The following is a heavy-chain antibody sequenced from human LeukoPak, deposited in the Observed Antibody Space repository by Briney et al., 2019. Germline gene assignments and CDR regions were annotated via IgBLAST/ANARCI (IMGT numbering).Heavy chain of an antibody. D-gene: IGHD2-15*01. J-gene: IGHJ4*02. CDR1: GGTFSSYA. Sequence: ASVKVSCKASGGTFSSYAISWVRQAPGQGLGWMGGIIPIFGTANYAQKFQGRVTITADESTSTAYMELSSLRSEGTAVYYCARGAGCSGGSCYLFDYWGQGTLVTVSS. CDR3: ARGAGCSGGSCYLFDY. CDR2: IIPIFGTA. V-gene: IGHV1-69*13.